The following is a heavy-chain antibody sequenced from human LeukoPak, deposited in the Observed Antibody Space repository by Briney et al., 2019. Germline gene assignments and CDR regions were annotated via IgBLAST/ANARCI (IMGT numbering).Heavy chain of an antibody. CDR3: ARDGYSYGDAPDY. Sequence: SVKVSCKASGGTFSSYAISWVRQAPGQGLEWMGGIIPIFGTANYAQKLQGRVTMTTDTSTSTAYMELRSPRSDDTAVYYCARDGYSYGDAPDYWGQGTLVTVSS. CDR2: IIPIFGTA. CDR1: GGTFSSYA. V-gene: IGHV1-69*05. D-gene: IGHD4-17*01. J-gene: IGHJ4*02.